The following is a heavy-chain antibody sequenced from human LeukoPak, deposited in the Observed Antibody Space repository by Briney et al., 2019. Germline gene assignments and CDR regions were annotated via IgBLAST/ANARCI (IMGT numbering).Heavy chain of an antibody. V-gene: IGHV3-23*01. CDR2: ISGSGGST. J-gene: IGHJ6*02. CDR1: GFTFSTSG. D-gene: IGHD2-2*01. CDR3: ASPVVPATGYYYYGMDV. Sequence: GGSLRLSCKATGFTFSTSGMSWVRQAPGKGLEWVSAISGSGGSTYYADSVKGRFTISRDNSKNTLYLQMNSLRAEDTAVYYCASPVVPATGYYYYGMDVWGQGTTVTVSS.